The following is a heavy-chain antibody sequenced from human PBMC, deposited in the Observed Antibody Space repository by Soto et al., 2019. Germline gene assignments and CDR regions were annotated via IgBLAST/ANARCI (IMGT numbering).Heavy chain of an antibody. CDR2: VFFMGNT. CDR3: ARAPPGHNPDY. CDR1: GGSVTSGSSY. V-gene: IGHV4-39*07. J-gene: IGHJ4*02. Sequence: SSETLSLTCSVSGGSVTSGSSYWGWVRQAPGKGPEWIGDVFFMGNTWYNADLKARLTISVDTSNDQFSLKLSSVTAADTAVYYCARAPPGHNPDYWGQGTLVTVSS.